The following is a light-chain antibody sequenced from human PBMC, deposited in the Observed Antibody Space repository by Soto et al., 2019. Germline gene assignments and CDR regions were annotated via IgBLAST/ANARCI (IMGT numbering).Light chain of an antibody. CDR1: SSDVGSNNR. CDR3: SSYTTSNTYV. J-gene: IGLJ1*01. Sequence: QSVLTQPPSVSGSPGQSVAISCTGTSSDVGSNNRVSWYQQPPGSAPKLIIYDVSNRPSGIPDRFSGSKSANTASLTISGLQTEDEADYYCSSYTTSNTYVFGTGTK. V-gene: IGLV2-18*02. CDR2: DVS.